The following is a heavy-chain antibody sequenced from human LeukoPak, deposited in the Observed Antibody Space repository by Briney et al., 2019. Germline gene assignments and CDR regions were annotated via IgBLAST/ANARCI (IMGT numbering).Heavy chain of an antibody. Sequence: PSETLSLTCTVSGGSISSSSYYWGWIRQPPGKGLEWIGSIYYSGSTYYNPSLKSRVTISVDPSKNQFSLKLSSVTAADTAVYYCARVVVAATAWFDPWGQGTLVTVSS. D-gene: IGHD2-15*01. CDR1: GGSISSSSYY. J-gene: IGHJ5*02. CDR2: IYYSGST. V-gene: IGHV4-39*01. CDR3: ARVVVAATAWFDP.